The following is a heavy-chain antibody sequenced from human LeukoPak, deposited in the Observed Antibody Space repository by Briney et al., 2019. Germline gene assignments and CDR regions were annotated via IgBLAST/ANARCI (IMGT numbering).Heavy chain of an antibody. Sequence: GGSLRLSCAASGFTFRTYWMHWVRQAPGKGLVWVSRINGDGSSTNYADSVKGRFTISRDSGKNMVYLQMNSLRDEDTDVYYCARDEAYQLLLWGQGTLVTVSP. V-gene: IGHV3-74*01. CDR2: INGDGSST. D-gene: IGHD2-2*01. J-gene: IGHJ4*02. CDR3: ARDEAYQLLL. CDR1: GFTFRTYW.